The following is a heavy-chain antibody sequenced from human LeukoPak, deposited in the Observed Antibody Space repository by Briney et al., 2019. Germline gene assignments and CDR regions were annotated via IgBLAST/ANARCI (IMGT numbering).Heavy chain of an antibody. CDR2: INHSGST. CDR3: AGDLRVEGFDP. V-gene: IGHV4-34*01. J-gene: IGHJ5*02. CDR1: GGSFSGYY. Sequence: SETLSLTCAVYGGSFSGYYWSWIRQPPGKGLEWVGEINHSGSTNYNPSLKSRVTISVDTSKNQFSLKLSSVTAADTAVYYCAGDLRVEGFDPWGQGTLVTVSS.